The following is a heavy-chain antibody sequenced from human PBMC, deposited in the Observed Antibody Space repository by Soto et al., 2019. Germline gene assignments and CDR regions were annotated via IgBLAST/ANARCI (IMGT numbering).Heavy chain of an antibody. Sequence: VQLLESGGGLVQPGGSLRLSCAASGFTFSSYAMRWVRQAPGKGLEWVSAISGSGGSTYYADSVKGRFTISRDNSKNTLYLQMNSLRAEDTAVYYCAKDWNSYGNFDYWGQGTLVTVSS. J-gene: IGHJ4*02. CDR3: AKDWNSYGNFDY. V-gene: IGHV3-23*01. CDR1: GFTFSSYA. CDR2: ISGSGGST. D-gene: IGHD5-18*01.